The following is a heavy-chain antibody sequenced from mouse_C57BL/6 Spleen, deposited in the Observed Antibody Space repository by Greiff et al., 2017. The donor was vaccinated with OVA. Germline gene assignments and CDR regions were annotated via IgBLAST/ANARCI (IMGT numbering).Heavy chain of an antibody. CDR3: ARRWEAMDY. Sequence: QVQLQQPGAELVKPGASVKLSCKASGYTFTSYWMQWVKQKPGQGLEWIGEIDPSASYTNYNQQFKGKATVTVDTSSSTAYMQRSSLTSEDSAVYYCARRWEAMDYWGQGTSVTVSS. D-gene: IGHD4-1*01. J-gene: IGHJ4*01. CDR2: IDPSASYT. CDR1: GYTFTSYW. V-gene: IGHV1-50*01.